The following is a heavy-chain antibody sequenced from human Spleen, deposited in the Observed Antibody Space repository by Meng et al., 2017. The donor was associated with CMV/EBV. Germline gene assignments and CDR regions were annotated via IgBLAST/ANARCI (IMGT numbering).Heavy chain of an antibody. V-gene: IGHV3-74*01. CDR3: ARGASNGMDV. Sequence: GESLKISCAASGFTFSSYWMHWVRQAPGKGLVWVSAIRWNGETTGYADSVKGRFTISRDNTKNTLYLQMNSLRAEDTAVYYCARGASNGMDVWGQGTAVTVSS. J-gene: IGHJ6*02. D-gene: IGHD4-11*01. CDR2: IRWNGETT. CDR1: GFTFSSYW.